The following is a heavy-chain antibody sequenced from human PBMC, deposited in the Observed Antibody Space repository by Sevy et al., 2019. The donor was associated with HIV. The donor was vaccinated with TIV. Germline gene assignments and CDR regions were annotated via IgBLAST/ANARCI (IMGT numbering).Heavy chain of an antibody. CDR2: INHSGST. CDR1: GGSFSGYY. V-gene: IGHV4-34*01. CDR3: ARAPPVVVVPGAPSWFDP. D-gene: IGHD2-2*01. J-gene: IGHJ5*02. Sequence: SETLSLTCAVYGGSFSGYYWNWIRQPPGKGLEWIGEINHSGSTNYNPSLKSRLTISVDTSKNQFSLRLNSVTAADTAVYYCARAPPVVVVPGAPSWFDPWGQGTLVTVSS.